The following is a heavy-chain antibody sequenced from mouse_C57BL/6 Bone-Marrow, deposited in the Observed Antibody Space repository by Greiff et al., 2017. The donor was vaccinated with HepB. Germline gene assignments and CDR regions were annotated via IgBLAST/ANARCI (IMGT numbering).Heavy chain of an antibody. CDR3: TTSLYDYDVSWFAY. V-gene: IGHV14-4*01. CDR1: GFNIKDDY. Sequence: EVHLVESGAELVRPGASVKLSCTASGFNIKDDYMHWVKQRPEQGLEWIGWIDPENGDTEYASKFQGKATITADTSSNTAYLQLSSLTSEDTAVYYCTTSLYDYDVSWFAYWGQGTLVTVSA. J-gene: IGHJ3*01. D-gene: IGHD2-4*01. CDR2: IDPENGDT.